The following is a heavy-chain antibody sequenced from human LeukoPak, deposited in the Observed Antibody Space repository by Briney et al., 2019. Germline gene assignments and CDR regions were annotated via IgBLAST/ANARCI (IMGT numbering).Heavy chain of an antibody. CDR2: ISSSGSTI. Sequence: GGSLRLSCAASGFTFSSYEMNWVRQAPGKGLEWVSYISSSGSTIYYADSVKGRFTISRDNAKSSLYLQMNSLRAEDTAVYYCARDIGNSRPRDVFDIWGQGTMVTVSS. V-gene: IGHV3-48*03. CDR3: ARDIGNSRPRDVFDI. D-gene: IGHD5-18*01. CDR1: GFTFSSYE. J-gene: IGHJ3*02.